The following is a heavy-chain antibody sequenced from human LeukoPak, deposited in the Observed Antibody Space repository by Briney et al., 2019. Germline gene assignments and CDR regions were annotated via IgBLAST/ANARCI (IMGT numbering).Heavy chain of an antibody. CDR1: GVSVSSSSFY. J-gene: IGHJ5*02. D-gene: IGHD3-10*01. CDR2: INHSGST. CDR3: ARCHVLLLFGDACWFDP. V-gene: IGHV4-39*07. Sequence: SETLSLTCTVSGVSVSSSSFYWGWIRQPPGKGLEWIGEINHSGSTNYNPSLKSRVTISVDTSKNQFSLKLSSVTAADTAVYYCARCHVLLLFGDACWFDPWGQGTLVTVSS.